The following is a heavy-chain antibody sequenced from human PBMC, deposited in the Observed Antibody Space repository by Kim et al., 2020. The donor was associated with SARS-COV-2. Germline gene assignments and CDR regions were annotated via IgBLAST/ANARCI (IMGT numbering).Heavy chain of an antibody. V-gene: IGHV1-24*01. Sequence: ASVKVSCKVSGYTLTELSMHWVRQAPGKGLEWMGGFDPEDGETIYAQKFQGRVTMTEDTSTDTAYMELSSLRSEDTAVYYCFVMGLERRFWFDAWGQGTLVTVSS. CDR2: FDPEDGET. CDR3: FVMGLERRFWFDA. D-gene: IGHD3-16*02. J-gene: IGHJ5*02. CDR1: GYTLTELS.